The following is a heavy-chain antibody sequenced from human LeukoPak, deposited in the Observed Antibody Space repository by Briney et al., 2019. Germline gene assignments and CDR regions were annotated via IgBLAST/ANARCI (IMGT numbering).Heavy chain of an antibody. CDR2: ISYDGSNK. Sequence: PGGSLRLSCAASGFTFSSYGVHWVRQAPGKGLEWVAVISYDGSNKYYADSVKGRFTISRDNSKNTLYLQMNSLRAEDTAVYYCAKLLNGWDDYVWGSPYFDYWGQGTLVTVSS. D-gene: IGHD3-16*01. J-gene: IGHJ4*02. CDR3: AKLLNGWDDYVWGSPYFDY. CDR1: GFTFSSYG. V-gene: IGHV3-30*18.